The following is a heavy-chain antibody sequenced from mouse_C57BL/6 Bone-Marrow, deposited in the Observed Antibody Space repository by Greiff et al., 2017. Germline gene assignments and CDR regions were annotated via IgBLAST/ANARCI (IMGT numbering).Heavy chain of an antibody. CDR1: GFTFSDYG. V-gene: IGHV5-17*01. D-gene: IGHD4-1*01. J-gene: IGHJ2*01. CDR2: ISSGSSTI. Sequence: EVMLVESGGGLVKPGGSLKLSCAASGFTFSDYGMHWVRQAPEKGLEWVAYISSGSSTIYYADTVKGRFTISRDNAKNTLFLQMTSLRSEDTAMYYCARKANWDEDFDYWGQGTTLTVSS. CDR3: ARKANWDEDFDY.